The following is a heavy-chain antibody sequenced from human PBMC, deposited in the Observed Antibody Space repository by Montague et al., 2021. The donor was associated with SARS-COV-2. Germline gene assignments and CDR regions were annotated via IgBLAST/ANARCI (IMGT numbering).Heavy chain of an antibody. Sequence: SETLSLTCTVSGGSISSYYWSWIRQPPGKGLEGIGYIYYSGSTNYNPSLKSRVTISVDTSKNQFSLKLSSVTAADTAVYYCARGSGWMGNAFDIWGQGTMATVSS. CDR2: IYYSGST. V-gene: IGHV4-59*01. CDR3: ARGSGWMGNAFDI. D-gene: IGHD6-19*01. CDR1: GGSISSYY. J-gene: IGHJ3*02.